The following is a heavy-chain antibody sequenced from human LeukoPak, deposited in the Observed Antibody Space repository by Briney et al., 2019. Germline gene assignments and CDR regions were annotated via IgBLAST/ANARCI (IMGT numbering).Heavy chain of an antibody. D-gene: IGHD2-2*01. CDR1: GYTLTELS. CDR2: FDPEDGET. V-gene: IGHV1-24*01. J-gene: IGHJ5*02. CDR3: ATDQPVPPGWFDP. Sequence: GASVKVSCKVSGYTLTELSMHWVRQAPGKGLEWMGGFDPEDGETIYAQKFQGRVTMTEVTSTDTAYMELSSLRSEDTAVYYCATDQPVPPGWFDPWGQGTLVTVSS.